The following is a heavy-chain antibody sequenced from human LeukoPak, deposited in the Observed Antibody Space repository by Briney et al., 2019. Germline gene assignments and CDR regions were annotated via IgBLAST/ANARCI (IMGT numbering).Heavy chain of an antibody. D-gene: IGHD5-18*01. CDR1: GFTFDLYA. CDR2: ISGIGGAT. J-gene: IGHJ2*01. V-gene: IGHV3-23*01. CDR3: AKARNRGYNYDYWFFDL. Sequence: GGSLRLSCVASGFTFDLYAMSWVRQAPGEGLEWVATISGIGGATHYADSVKGRFTISRDNSKKMVYLQMNGLRVEDTAVYYCAKARNRGYNYDYWFFDLWGRNTLVTVSS.